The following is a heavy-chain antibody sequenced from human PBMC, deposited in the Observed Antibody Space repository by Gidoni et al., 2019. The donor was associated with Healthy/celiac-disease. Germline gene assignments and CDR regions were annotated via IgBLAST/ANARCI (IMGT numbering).Heavy chain of an antibody. CDR2: INHSGST. Sequence: QVQLQQWGAGLLKPSETLSLTCAVYGGSFSGYYWSWIRQPPGKGLEWIGEINHSGSTNYNPSLKSRVTISVDTSKNQFSLKLSSVTAADTAVYYCARKGWLQPNYFDYWGQGTLVTVSS. D-gene: IGHD5-12*01. V-gene: IGHV4-34*01. CDR3: ARKGWLQPNYFDY. CDR1: GGSFSGYY. J-gene: IGHJ4*02.